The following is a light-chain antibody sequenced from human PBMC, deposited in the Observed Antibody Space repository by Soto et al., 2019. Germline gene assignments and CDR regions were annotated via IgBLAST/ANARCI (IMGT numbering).Light chain of an antibody. Sequence: QSVLTQPPSASGTPGQRVTISGSGSSSNLGSNTVNWYQQIPGTAPKLLIHTNNQRPSGVPDRFSGSKSGTSASLAISGLQSEDEADYYCAAWDDILNGVVFGGGTKVTVL. CDR3: AAWDDILNGVV. J-gene: IGLJ2*01. V-gene: IGLV1-44*01. CDR1: SSNLGSNT. CDR2: TNN.